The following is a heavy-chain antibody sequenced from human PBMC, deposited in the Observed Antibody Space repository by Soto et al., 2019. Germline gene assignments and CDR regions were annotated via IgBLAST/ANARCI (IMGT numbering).Heavy chain of an antibody. CDR1: GSSFTSYW. CDR2: IDPSDSYT. D-gene: IGHD3-3*01. Sequence: GESLKISCKGSGSSFTSYWISWVRQMPGKGLEWMGRIDPSDSYTNYSPSFQGHVTISADKSISTAYLQWSSLKASDTAMYYCARHLRDFWSGPYYYYYYGMDVWGQGTTVTAP. CDR3: ARHLRDFWSGPYYYYYYGMDV. V-gene: IGHV5-10-1*01. J-gene: IGHJ6*02.